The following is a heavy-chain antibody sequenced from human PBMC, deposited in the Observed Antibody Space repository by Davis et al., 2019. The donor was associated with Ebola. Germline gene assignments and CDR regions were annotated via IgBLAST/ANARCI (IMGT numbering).Heavy chain of an antibody. Sequence: PSETLSLTCNVSGDAITNYYWSWIRLPAGKGLEWIGRIHSKGITNYNPSLRSRVTMSLDTSRNQFSLRLTSLTAADTALYYCARASVMTAVTTFDSWGQGTLVTVSS. V-gene: IGHV4-4*07. CDR3: ARASVMTAVTTFDS. J-gene: IGHJ4*02. CDR2: IHSKGIT. D-gene: IGHD4-17*01. CDR1: GDAITNYY.